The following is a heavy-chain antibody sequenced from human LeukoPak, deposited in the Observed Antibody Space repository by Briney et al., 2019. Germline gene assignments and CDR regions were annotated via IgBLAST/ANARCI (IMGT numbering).Heavy chain of an antibody. D-gene: IGHD3-10*01. J-gene: IGHJ4*02. Sequence: SETLSLTCAVYGGSFSGYYWSWIRQPPGKGLEWIGEINHSGSTNYNPSLKSRVTISLDTSKNKFSLKLSSVTAADTAVYYCARGGIYGSGSYPLDYWGQGTLVTVSS. CDR2: INHSGST. V-gene: IGHV4-34*01. CDR1: GGSFSGYY. CDR3: ARGGIYGSGSYPLDY.